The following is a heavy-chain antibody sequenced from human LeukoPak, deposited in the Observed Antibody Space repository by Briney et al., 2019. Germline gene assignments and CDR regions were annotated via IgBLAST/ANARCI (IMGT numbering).Heavy chain of an antibody. CDR3: ARDLYCSSTSCRANNWFDP. J-gene: IGHJ5*02. CDR1: GGSISSYY. CDR2: IYTSGST. D-gene: IGHD2-2*01. V-gene: IGHV4-4*07. Sequence: SQTLSLTCTVSGGSISSYYWSWIRQPAGKGLEWIGRIYTSGSTNYNPSLKSRVTISVDKSKNQFSLKLSSVTAADTAVYYCARDLYCSSTSCRANNWFDPWGQGTLVTVSS.